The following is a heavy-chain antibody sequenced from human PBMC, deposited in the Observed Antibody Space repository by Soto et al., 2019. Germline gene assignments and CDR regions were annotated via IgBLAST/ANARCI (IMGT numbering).Heavy chain of an antibody. D-gene: IGHD5-18*01. V-gene: IGHV1-3*01. J-gene: IGHJ6*02. CDR1: SYTSTDHA. CDR2: INAGNGNT. Sequence: ASLLVSCRVSSYTSTDHARHWLRQGPGQRLEWMGWINAGNGNTNYAQKFQGRVTITADESTSTAYMELSSLRSEDTAVYYCARETAMAAGYYGMDVWGQGTTVTVSS. CDR3: ARETAMAAGYYGMDV.